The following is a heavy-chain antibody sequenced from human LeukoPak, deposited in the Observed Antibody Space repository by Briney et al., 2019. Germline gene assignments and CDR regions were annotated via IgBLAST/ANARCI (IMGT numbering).Heavy chain of an antibody. J-gene: IGHJ6*03. CDR2: ISSGSTYI. D-gene: IGHD3-10*01. Sequence: GGSLRLSCAASGFTFSSYTMNWVRQAPGKGLEWVSSISSGSTYIYYADSVKGRFTISRDNAKNSLYLQMNSLRAEDTAVYYCARDGSESSYYMDVWGKGTTVTVSS. V-gene: IGHV3-21*01. CDR3: ARDGSESSYYMDV. CDR1: GFTFSSYT.